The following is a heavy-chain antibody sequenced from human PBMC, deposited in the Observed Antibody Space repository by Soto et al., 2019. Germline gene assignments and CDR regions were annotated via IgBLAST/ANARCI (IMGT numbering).Heavy chain of an antibody. D-gene: IGHD6-6*01. J-gene: IGHJ4*02. CDR2: IMPFIGTS. CDR3: ARGGYSSSYRFDY. CDR1: GDTFGTYY. V-gene: IGHV1-69*06. Sequence: QVQLVQSGAEVKKPGSSVKVSCGASGDTFGTYYLNCVRQAPGQGLVGLGGIMPFIGTSKYSLKFQGSVTITADKSTSTAYMELSSLTSEDTAGYYWARGGYSSSYRFDYWGQGTLVTVSS.